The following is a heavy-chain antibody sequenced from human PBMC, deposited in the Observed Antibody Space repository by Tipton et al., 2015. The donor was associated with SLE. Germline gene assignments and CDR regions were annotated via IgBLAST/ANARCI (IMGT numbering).Heavy chain of an antibody. CDR2: FYHTGKI. CDR3: ARDLGNWFDP. V-gene: IGHV4-38-2*02. CDR1: GGSITNHY. D-gene: IGHD7-27*01. J-gene: IGHJ5*02. Sequence: GLVKPTETLSLTCTVSGGSITNHYWNGIRQPPGKGLEWIGSFYHTGKIYYNPSLGSRVTISVDTSKNQFSLTLSSVTATDTAVYYCARDLGNWFDPWGQGTLVTVSA.